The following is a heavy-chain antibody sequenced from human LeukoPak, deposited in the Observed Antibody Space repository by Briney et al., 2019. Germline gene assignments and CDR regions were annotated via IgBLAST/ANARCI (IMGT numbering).Heavy chain of an antibody. Sequence: SETLSLTCAVYGGSFSGYYWSWIRQPPGKGLEWIGEINHSGSTNYNPSLKSRVTTSVDTSKNQFSLKLSSVTAADTAVYYCARGPTTNTYYDILTGLIYNWFDPWGQGTLVTVSS. CDR2: INHSGST. CDR1: GGSFSGYY. CDR3: ARGPTTNTYYDILTGLIYNWFDP. V-gene: IGHV4-34*01. J-gene: IGHJ5*02. D-gene: IGHD3-9*01.